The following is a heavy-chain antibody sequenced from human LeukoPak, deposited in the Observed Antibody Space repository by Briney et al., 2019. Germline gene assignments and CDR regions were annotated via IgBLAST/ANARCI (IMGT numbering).Heavy chain of an antibody. CDR3: AGSLGYCTSIVCYLKY. CDR2: ISAQHGQT. D-gene: IGHD2-8*01. J-gene: IGHJ4*02. CDR1: GYSENFYG. V-gene: IGHV1-18*01. Sequence: ASVTVSCKTSGYSENFYGITWVRQVAGQGLEWMGWISAQHGQTEYAPNRQDRVTMTTDTYTNTAYMELRSLRSDDTAVYYCAGSLGYCTSIVCYLKYWGQGTLVTVSS.